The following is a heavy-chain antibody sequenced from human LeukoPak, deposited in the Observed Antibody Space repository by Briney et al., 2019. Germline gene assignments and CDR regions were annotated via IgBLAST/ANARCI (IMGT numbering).Heavy chain of an antibody. V-gene: IGHV4-34*01. CDR1: GFTFSSHW. D-gene: IGHD3-9*01. Sequence: GSLRLSCEASGFTFSSHWMSWVRQPPGKGLEWIGEINHSGSTNYNPSLKSRVTISVDTSKNQFSLKLSSVTAADTAVYYCARHYDILTGYFPGVFDYWGQGTLVTVSS. J-gene: IGHJ4*02. CDR3: ARHYDILTGYFPGVFDY. CDR2: INHSGST.